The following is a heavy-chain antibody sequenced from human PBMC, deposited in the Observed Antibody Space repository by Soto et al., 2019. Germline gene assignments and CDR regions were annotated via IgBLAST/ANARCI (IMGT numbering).Heavy chain of an antibody. V-gene: IGHV4-31*03. D-gene: IGHD2-21*01. CDR2: IYYSGST. CDR1: GVSISSGGYY. CDR3: YSDYYGMDV. J-gene: IGHJ6*02. Sequence: PSETLSLTCTVSGVSISSGGYYWSWIRQHPGKGLEWIGYIYYSGSTYYNPSLKSRVTISVDTSKNQFSLKLSSVTAADTDVYYCYSDYYGMDVWGQGTTVTVSS.